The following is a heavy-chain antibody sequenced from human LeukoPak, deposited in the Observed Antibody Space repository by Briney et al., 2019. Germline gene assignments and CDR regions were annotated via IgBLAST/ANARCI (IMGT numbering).Heavy chain of an antibody. CDR3: TGREGY. Sequence: SETLSLTCTVSGYSITSGYYWGWVRQPPGKGLEWIGVIYHSGSTHYNPSLKSRVTMSVDTSKNQFSLKLSSVTAADTAVYYCTGREGYWGQGTPVTVSS. J-gene: IGHJ4*02. CDR1: GYSITSGYY. CDR2: IYHSGST. V-gene: IGHV4-38-2*02.